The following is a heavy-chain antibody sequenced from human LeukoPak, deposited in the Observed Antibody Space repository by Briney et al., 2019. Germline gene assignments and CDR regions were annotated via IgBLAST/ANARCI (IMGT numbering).Heavy chain of an antibody. J-gene: IGHJ6*03. V-gene: IGHV4-61*02. CDR1: GGSISSGSYY. Sequence: NPSQTLSLTCTVSGGSISSGSYYWSWFRQPAEKGLEWIGRIYNSGSTYYNPSLKSRVTISVDTSKNQFSLKLSSVTAADTAVYYCARKGVGYCSGGSCYSGGQYYYYYMDVWGKGTTVTVSS. CDR3: ARKGVGYCSGGSCYSGGQYYYYYMDV. CDR2: IYNSGST. D-gene: IGHD2-15*01.